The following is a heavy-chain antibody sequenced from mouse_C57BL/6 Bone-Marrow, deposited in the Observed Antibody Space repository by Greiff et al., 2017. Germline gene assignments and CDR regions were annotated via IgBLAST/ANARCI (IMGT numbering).Heavy chain of an antibody. Sequence: EVKLVESGGDLVKPGGSLKLSCAASGFTFSSYGMSWVRQTPDKRLEWVATISSGGSYTYYPDSVKGRFTISRENAKNTLYLQMSSLKSEDTAMYYCARHELLLGWGQGTTLTVSS. CDR3: ARHELLLG. V-gene: IGHV5-6*01. CDR1: GFTFSSYG. D-gene: IGHD2-12*01. CDR2: ISSGGSYT. J-gene: IGHJ2*01.